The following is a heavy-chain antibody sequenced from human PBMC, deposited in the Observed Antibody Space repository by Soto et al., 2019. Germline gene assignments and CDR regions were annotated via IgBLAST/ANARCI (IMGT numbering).Heavy chain of an antibody. CDR1: GGSISSYC. CDR3: ARVTKDYYYGMDF. CDR2: IYYSGST. V-gene: IGHV4-59*01. J-gene: IGHJ6*02. D-gene: IGHD2-15*01. Sequence: QVQLQESGPGLVKASETLSLTCTVSGGSISSYCWSWIRQHPGKGLGWIGYIYYSGSTHYNPSLKSLVTISVDTSKNQFSLKLSSVTAADTAVYYFARVTKDYYYGMDFWGQGTTVTVSS.